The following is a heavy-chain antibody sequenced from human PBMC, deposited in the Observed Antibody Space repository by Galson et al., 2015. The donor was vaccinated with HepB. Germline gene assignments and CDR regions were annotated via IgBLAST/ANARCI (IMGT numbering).Heavy chain of an antibody. CDR2: ISPGGGT. V-gene: IGHV4-34*01. Sequence: ETLSLTCAVYGGSFNAYYWSWIRQPPGMGLEWIGDISPGGGTNYNPSLKSRLTISIDTSKNQFSLRLSSVTAADTAVYYCARARPPGRRYCTSTSCTKEESWFDPWGQGTLVTVSS. J-gene: IGHJ5*02. D-gene: IGHD2-2*01. CDR3: ARARPPGRRYCTSTSCTKEESWFDP. CDR1: GGSFNAYY.